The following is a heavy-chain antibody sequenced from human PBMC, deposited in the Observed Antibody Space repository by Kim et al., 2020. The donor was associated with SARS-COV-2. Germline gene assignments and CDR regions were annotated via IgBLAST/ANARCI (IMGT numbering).Heavy chain of an antibody. CDR3: AKDRAEYYDGNGFYSGFGP. D-gene: IGHD3-22*01. CDR2: ISDDGNDK. J-gene: IGHJ5*02. Sequence: GGSLRLSCAASGFTFSSYGMHWVRQAPGKGLEWVAAISDDGNDKYYADFVEGRFTISRDNSRSTVYLQMNSLRSEDTALYFCAKDRAEYYDGNGFYSGFGPWGRGTRVTVAS. CDR1: GFTFSSYG. V-gene: IGHV3-30*18.